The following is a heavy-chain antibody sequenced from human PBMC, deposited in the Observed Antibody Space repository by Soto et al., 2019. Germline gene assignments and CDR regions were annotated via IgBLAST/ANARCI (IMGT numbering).Heavy chain of an antibody. D-gene: IGHD2-2*01. CDR1: GVSLTSYW. CDR3: AGACNGTASWPD. V-gene: IGHV5-51*01. Sequence: GESLKISCKASGVSLTSYWIGWVRQMPGKGLEWMGFIFFGGSDTRYRPSFQGQVTMSADTSIGTAFLQWISLKASDTAIYYCAGACNGTASWPDWGQGTPVTVSS. J-gene: IGHJ4*02. CDR2: IFFGGSDT.